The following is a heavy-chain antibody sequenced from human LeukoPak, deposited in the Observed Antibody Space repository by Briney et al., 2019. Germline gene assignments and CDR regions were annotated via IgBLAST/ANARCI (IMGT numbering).Heavy chain of an antibody. J-gene: IGHJ4*02. CDR1: GFTFSNYW. Sequence: SLRLSCAASGFTFSNYWMHWVRQAPGKGLEWVSGISWNSGSIGYADSVKGRFTISRDNAKNSLYLQMNSLRAEDTALYYCAKGYSSGWSGVDYWGQGTLVTVSS. CDR3: AKGYSSGWSGVDY. V-gene: IGHV3-9*01. CDR2: ISWNSGSI. D-gene: IGHD6-19*01.